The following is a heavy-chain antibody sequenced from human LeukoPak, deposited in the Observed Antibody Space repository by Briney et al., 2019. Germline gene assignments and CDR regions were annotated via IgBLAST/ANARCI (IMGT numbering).Heavy chain of an antibody. CDR1: GFTFSSYA. D-gene: IGHD3-9*01. CDR3: AKDPSYYDILTGYYNHYFDY. CDR2: ISGSGGST. V-gene: IGHV3-23*01. J-gene: IGHJ4*02. Sequence: GGSLRLSCAASGFTFSSYAMSWVRQAPGKGLEWVSAISGSGGSTYYADSVMGRFTISRDNSKNTLYLQMNSLRAEDTAVYYCAKDPSYYDILTGYYNHYFDYWGQGTLVTVSS.